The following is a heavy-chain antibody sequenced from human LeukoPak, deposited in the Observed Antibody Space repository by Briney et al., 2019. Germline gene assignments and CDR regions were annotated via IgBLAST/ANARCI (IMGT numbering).Heavy chain of an antibody. CDR1: GFTFSSYR. J-gene: IGHJ4*02. CDR3: ARDLRREWLRLSGSYFGFDY. V-gene: IGHV3-21*01. Sequence: GGSLRLSCAASGFTFSSYRMNWVRQAPGKGLEWVSSISSSSSYIYYADSVKGRFTISRDNAKNSLYLQMNSLRAEDTAVYYCARDLRREWLRLSGSYFGFDYWGQGTLVTVSS. D-gene: IGHD1-26*01. CDR2: ISSSSSYI.